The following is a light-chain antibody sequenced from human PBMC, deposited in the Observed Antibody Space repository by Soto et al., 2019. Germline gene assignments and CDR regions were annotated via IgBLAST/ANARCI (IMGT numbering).Light chain of an antibody. CDR3: QHYKRDSEA. V-gene: IGKV1-5*03. CDR1: QTISSW. Sequence: DIQMTQSPSTLSGSVGDRVTITCRASQTISSWLAWYQQKPGKAPKLLIYKASTLKSGVPSRFSGSGSGTEFTLTISSLQPDDFATYYCQHYKRDSEAVGQGTKVELK. J-gene: IGKJ1*01. CDR2: KAS.